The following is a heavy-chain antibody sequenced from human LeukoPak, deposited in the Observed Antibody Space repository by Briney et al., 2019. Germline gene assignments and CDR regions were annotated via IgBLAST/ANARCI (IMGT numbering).Heavy chain of an antibody. CDR3: AKGVMTMVITYFDH. J-gene: IGHJ4*01. D-gene: IGHD4/OR15-4a*01. CDR2: ISGSAITT. Sequence: GGSLRLSCAASGFNFITRAMTWVRQTPGKGLEWVASISGSAITTHYAESVKGRFTISRDNSKNTLFLQMNNLRADDTAVYYCAKGVMTMVITYFDHWGHGTLVAVSS. CDR1: GFNFITRA. V-gene: IGHV3-23*01.